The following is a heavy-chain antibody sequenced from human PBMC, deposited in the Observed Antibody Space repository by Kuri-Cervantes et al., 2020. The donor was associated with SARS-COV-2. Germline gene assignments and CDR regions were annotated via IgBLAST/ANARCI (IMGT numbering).Heavy chain of an antibody. CDR1: GYSISSGYY. V-gene: IGHV4-38-2*02. Sequence: GSLRLSCTVSGYSISSGYYWGWIRQPPGKGLEWIGSIYHSGRTYYNPSLKSRVTISVDTSKNQFSLKLSSVTAADTAVYYCARLGIAAAGTGDYWGQGTLVTVSS. J-gene: IGHJ4*02. D-gene: IGHD6-13*01. CDR3: ARLGIAAAGTGDY. CDR2: IYHSGRT.